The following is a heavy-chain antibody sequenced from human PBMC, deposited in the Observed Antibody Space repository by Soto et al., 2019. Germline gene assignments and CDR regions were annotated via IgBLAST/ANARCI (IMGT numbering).Heavy chain of an antibody. Sequence: EVQLVESGGGLVRPGDSLKLSCVASGFTFSDSAIHWVRQASGKGLEWLGRMRKKTNTYETGYAASVKGRLTVSRDDSRNTAYLQMNSLKMEDTAVYYCARHADGFMDSDAFDIWGHGTMVTVSS. V-gene: IGHV3-73*02. J-gene: IGHJ3*02. CDR2: MRKKTNTYET. CDR1: GFTFSDSA. CDR3: ARHADGFMDSDAFDI.